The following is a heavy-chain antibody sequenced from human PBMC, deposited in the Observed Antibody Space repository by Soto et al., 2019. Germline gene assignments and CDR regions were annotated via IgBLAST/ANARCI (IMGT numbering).Heavy chain of an antibody. V-gene: IGHV6-1*01. D-gene: IGHD5-12*01. Sequence: SQTLSLTCAISGDRVSRNSAAWNWIRPSPSRGLEWLGRTYYRSKWYNDYAVSVKSRITINPDTSKNQFSLQLNSVTPEDTAVYYCARGRYSGYDPFDYWGQGTLVTVSS. CDR3: ARGRYSGYDPFDY. CDR2: TYYRSKWYN. J-gene: IGHJ4*02. CDR1: GDRVSRNSAA.